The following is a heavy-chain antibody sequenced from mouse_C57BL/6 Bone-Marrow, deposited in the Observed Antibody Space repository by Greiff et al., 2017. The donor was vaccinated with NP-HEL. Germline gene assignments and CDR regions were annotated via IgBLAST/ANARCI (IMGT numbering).Heavy chain of an antibody. CDR3: ARWGTTVVDRGWYFDV. V-gene: IGHV1-81*01. Sequence: QVQLQQSGAELARPGASVKLSCKASGYTFTSYGISWVKQRTGQGLEWIGEIYPRSGNTYYNEKFKGKATLTADKSSSTAYMELRSLTSEDSAVYFCARWGTTVVDRGWYFDVWGTGTTVTVSS. CDR1: GYTFTSYG. J-gene: IGHJ1*03. CDR2: IYPRSGNT. D-gene: IGHD1-1*01.